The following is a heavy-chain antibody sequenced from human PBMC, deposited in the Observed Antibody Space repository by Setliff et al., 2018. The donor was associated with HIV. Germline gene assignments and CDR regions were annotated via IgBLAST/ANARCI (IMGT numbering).Heavy chain of an antibody. CDR2: INQDGSHK. CDR3: ARDDAVGGGYLDY. D-gene: IGHD6-19*01. Sequence: LRLSCAASGFSFNNYWIVWVRQAPGKGLEWVANINQDGSHKYYVDSVKGRFTISRDNSKNMLYLEMTSLRAEDTAVYYCARDDAVGGGYLDYWGQGTLVTVSS. CDR1: GFSFNNYW. J-gene: IGHJ4*02. V-gene: IGHV3-7*03.